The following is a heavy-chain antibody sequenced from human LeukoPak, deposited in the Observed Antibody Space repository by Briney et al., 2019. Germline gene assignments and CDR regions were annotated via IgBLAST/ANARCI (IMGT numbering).Heavy chain of an antibody. CDR2: IYYSGST. V-gene: IGHV4-39*01. Sequence: GSLRLSCAASGFTFSSYSMNWVRQPPGKGLEWIGSIYYSGSTYYNPSLKSRVTISVDTSKNQFSLKLSSVTAADTAVYYCARTTVTTKLFDYWGQGTLVTVSS. CDR1: GFTFSSYSMN. D-gene: IGHD4-17*01. CDR3: ARTTVTTKLFDY. J-gene: IGHJ4*02.